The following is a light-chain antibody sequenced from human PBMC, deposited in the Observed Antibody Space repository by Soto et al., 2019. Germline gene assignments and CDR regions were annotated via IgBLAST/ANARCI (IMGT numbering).Light chain of an antibody. CDR1: QSVSSTL. Sequence: EIVLTQSPVALSLSPGERATLSCRASQSVSSTLLTWYQQKPGQAPRLLIYGVSSRATGIPDRFSGSGSGTDFTLTISRLEPEDFAIYYCQQRASWPPFTFGQGTKLEV. J-gene: IGKJ2*01. CDR3: QQRASWPPFT. V-gene: IGKV3D-20*02. CDR2: GVS.